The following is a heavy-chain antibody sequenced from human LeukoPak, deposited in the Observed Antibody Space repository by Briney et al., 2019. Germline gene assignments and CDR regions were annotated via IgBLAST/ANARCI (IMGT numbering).Heavy chain of an antibody. Sequence: PSETLSLTCTVSGYSVSSTYYWDWIRQSPGKGLEWIGSLYHSGSTDYNPSLRSRVTMSVDTSKNQFSLRLTSVTAADAAVYYCARRSATSGWSLLEYWGQGTLVTVSS. CDR1: GYSVSSTYY. CDR2: LYHSGST. CDR3: ARRSATSGWSLLEY. D-gene: IGHD6-19*01. V-gene: IGHV4-38-2*02. J-gene: IGHJ4*02.